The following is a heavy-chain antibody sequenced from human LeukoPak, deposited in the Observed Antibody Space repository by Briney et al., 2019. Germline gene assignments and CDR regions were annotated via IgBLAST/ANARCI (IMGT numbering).Heavy chain of an antibody. D-gene: IGHD2-2*01. CDR3: ARDFGDIVVVPAAPNYYYGMDV. V-gene: IGHV3-48*03. CDR1: GFTFSSYE. Sequence: PGGSLRPSCAASGFTFSSYEMNWVRQARGKGLEWVSYISSSGSTIYYADSVKGRFTISRDNAKNSLYLQMNSLRAEDTAVYYCARDFGDIVVVPAAPNYYYGMDVWGQGTTVTVSS. J-gene: IGHJ6*02. CDR2: ISSSGSTI.